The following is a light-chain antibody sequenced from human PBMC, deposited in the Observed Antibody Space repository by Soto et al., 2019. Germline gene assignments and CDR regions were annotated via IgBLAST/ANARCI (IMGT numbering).Light chain of an antibody. CDR3: CSYAGSSTFVV. V-gene: IGLV2-23*01. J-gene: IGLJ2*01. CDR2: EGS. CDR1: SSDVGSYNL. Sequence: QSALTQPASVSGSPGQSITISCTGTSSDVGSYNLVSWYQHHPGKAPKLMIYEGSKRPSGVSNRFSGSKSGNTASLTISGLHAEDEADYYCCSYAGSSTFVVFGGGTKLTVL.